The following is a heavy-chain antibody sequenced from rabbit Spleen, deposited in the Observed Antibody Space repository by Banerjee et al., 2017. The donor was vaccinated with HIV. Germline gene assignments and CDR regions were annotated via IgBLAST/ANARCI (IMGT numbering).Heavy chain of an antibody. J-gene: IGHJ4*01. Sequence: QEQLEESGGDLVKPEGSLTLPCTASGFSFNDDYVMCWVRQAPGKGLKWIACINTWSGRPVYASWAKGRFTMSKTSSTTVTLQMTSLTAADTATCFCARDLLGVIGWNFNLWGPGTLVTVS. V-gene: IGHV1S45*01. D-gene: IGHD1-1*01. CDR2: INTWSGRP. CDR1: GFSFNDDYV. CDR3: ARDLLGVIGWNFNL.